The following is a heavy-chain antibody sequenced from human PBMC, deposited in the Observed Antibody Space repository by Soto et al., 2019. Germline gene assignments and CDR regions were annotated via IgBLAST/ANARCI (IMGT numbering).Heavy chain of an antibody. CDR3: AREKIFGVVITYYYYYGMDV. CDR1: GYTFTSYD. J-gene: IGHJ6*02. Sequence: ASVKVSCKASGYTFTSYDINWVRQATGQGLEWLGWIDPNSGGTNYAQKFQGRVTMTRDTSISTAYMELSRLRSDDTAVYYCAREKIFGVVITYYYYYGMDVWGQGTTVTGAS. V-gene: IGHV1-2*02. CDR2: IDPNSGGT. D-gene: IGHD3-3*01.